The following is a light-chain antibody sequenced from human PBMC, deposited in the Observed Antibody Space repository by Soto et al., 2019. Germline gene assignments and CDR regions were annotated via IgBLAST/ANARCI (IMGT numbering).Light chain of an antibody. CDR3: LQYSRSPYT. CDR2: DAS. V-gene: IGKV1-5*01. J-gene: IGKJ2*01. Sequence: DIQMTQSPSTLSASVGDRVIITCRASQSVSSWLAGYQQKPGKAPKLLIYDASSLFAAFTSRFTGSGSGSEFTLTIISLQPDDLATDYCLQYSRSPYTLGQATKRESK. CDR1: QSVSSW.